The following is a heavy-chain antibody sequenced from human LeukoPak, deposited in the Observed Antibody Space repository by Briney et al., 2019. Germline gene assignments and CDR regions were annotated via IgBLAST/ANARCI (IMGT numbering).Heavy chain of an antibody. CDR2: ISASSNFI. V-gene: IGHV3-21*01. J-gene: IGHJ4*02. D-gene: IGHD2-2*01. CDR3: ARPATGYCSSAGCHWDS. CDR1: GFTFSTHS. Sequence: GSLRLSCAASGFTFSTHSMYWVRQAPGKGLEWVSSISASSNFIHYAESVRGRFTISRDNAKNSLYLQMNSLGAQDTAVYYCARPATGYCSSAGCHWDSWGQGTLVTVSS.